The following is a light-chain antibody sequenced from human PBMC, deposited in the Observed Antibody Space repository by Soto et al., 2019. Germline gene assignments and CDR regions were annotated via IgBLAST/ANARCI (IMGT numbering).Light chain of an antibody. CDR3: CSYAGSSPVV. V-gene: IGLV2-11*01. Sequence: QSVLTQPRSVSGSPGQSVTISCTGTSSDVGGYHYVSWYQQHPGKAPKLMIYDVSKRPSGVPDRFSGSKSGNTASLTISGLQAEDEADYYCCSYAGSSPVVFGGGTKLTVL. CDR2: DVS. CDR1: SSDVGGYHY. J-gene: IGLJ2*01.